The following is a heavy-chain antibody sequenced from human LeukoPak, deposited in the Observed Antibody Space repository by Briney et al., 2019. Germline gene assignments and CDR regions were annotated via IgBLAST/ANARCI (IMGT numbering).Heavy chain of an antibody. CDR1: GFTFSSYS. J-gene: IGHJ4*02. Sequence: PGGSLRLSCAASGFTFSSYSMNWVRQAPGKGLEWVGFIRSKAYGGTTEYAASVKGRFTISRDDSKSIANLQMSSLKTEDTGVYYCSRMIYCSGGSCSSDYGGQGTLVTVSS. CDR3: SRMIYCSGGSCSSDY. V-gene: IGHV3-49*04. CDR2: IRSKAYGGTT. D-gene: IGHD2-15*01.